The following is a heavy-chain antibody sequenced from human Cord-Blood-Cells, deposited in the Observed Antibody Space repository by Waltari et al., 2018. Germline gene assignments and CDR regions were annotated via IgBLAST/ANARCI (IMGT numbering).Heavy chain of an antibody. CDR2: IKQDGSEK. CDR1: GFTFSSYW. CDR3: ARVGDSSSWYRDWYFDL. V-gene: IGHV3-7*01. J-gene: IGHJ2*01. D-gene: IGHD6-13*01. Sequence: EVQLVGSGGGLVQPGGSLRLSCAASGFTFSSYWMSWVRQAPGRGLEWVANIKQDGSEKYYVDSVKGRFTISRDNAKNSLYLQMNSLRAEDTAVYYCARVGDSSSWYRDWYFDLWGRGTLVTVSS.